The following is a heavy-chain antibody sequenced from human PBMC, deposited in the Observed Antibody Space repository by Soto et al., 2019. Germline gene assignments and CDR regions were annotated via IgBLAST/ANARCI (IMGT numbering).Heavy chain of an antibody. J-gene: IGHJ4*02. D-gene: IGHD3-3*01. CDR3: AKGTFWSGYTYYFDY. CDR1: GFTFGSYA. CDR2: ISGSGGST. Sequence: GGSRRLSCSAAGFTFGSYAMSWGRQAPGKGLEWVSAISGSGGSTYYADSVKGRFTISRDNSKNTLYLQMNSLRAEDTAVYYCAKGTFWSGYTYYFDYWGQG. V-gene: IGHV3-23*01.